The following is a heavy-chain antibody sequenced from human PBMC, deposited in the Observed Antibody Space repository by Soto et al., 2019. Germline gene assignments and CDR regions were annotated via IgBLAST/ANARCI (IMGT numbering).Heavy chain of an antibody. CDR2: IWYDGSEK. Sequence: SLRLSCAASGFTFSDYGMHWVRQAPGKGLEWVAVIWYDGSEKYYADSVKGRFTISRDNSKNTLYLQMNSLRAEDTAVYYCASCRDGYCDYWGQGTLVTVSS. J-gene: IGHJ4*02. V-gene: IGHV3-33*01. D-gene: IGHD2-15*01. CDR3: ASCRDGYCDY. CDR1: GFTFSDYG.